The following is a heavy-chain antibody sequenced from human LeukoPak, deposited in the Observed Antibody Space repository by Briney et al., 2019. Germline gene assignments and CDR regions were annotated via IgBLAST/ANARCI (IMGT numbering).Heavy chain of an antibody. CDR3: ARGYYDSSGYYYRGFDY. D-gene: IGHD3-22*01. CDR2: IYPGDSDT. J-gene: IGHJ4*02. Sequence: GESLKISCKGSGYRFTSYWIGWVRQMPGKGLEWMGIIYPGDSDTRYNPSFQGQVTISADKSISTAYLQWSSLKASDTAMYYCARGYYDSSGYYYRGFDYWGQGTLVTVSS. V-gene: IGHV5-51*01. CDR1: GYRFTSYW.